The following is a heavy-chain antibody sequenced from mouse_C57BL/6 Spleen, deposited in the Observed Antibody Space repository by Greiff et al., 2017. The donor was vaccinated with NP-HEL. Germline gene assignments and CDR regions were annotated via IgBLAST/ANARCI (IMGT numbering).Heavy chain of an antibody. D-gene: IGHD1-1*01. V-gene: IGHV3-6*01. CDR1: GYSITSGYY. CDR2: ISYDGSN. Sequence: EVQLQQSGPGLVKPSQSLSLTCSVAGYSITSGYYWNWIRQFPGNKLEWMGYISYDGSNNYNPSLKNRISITRDTSKNQFFLKLNSVTTEDTATYYCARGYYYGSSSDYWGQGTTLTVSS. J-gene: IGHJ2*01. CDR3: ARGYYYGSSSDY.